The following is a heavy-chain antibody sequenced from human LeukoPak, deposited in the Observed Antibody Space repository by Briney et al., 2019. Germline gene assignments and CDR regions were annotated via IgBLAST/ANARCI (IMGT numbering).Heavy chain of an antibody. V-gene: IGHV1-3*01. Sequence: ASVKVSCKASGYTFTSYAMHWVRQAPGQRLEWMGWINAGNGNTKYSQKFQGRVTVTRDTSASTAYMELSRLRSDDTAVYYCARQGGGYDGDWFDPWGQGTLVTVSS. D-gene: IGHD5-12*01. CDR2: INAGNGNT. CDR1: GYTFTSYA. J-gene: IGHJ5*02. CDR3: ARQGGGYDGDWFDP.